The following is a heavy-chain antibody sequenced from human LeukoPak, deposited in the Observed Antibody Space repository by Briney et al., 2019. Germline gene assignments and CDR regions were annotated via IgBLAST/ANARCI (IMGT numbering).Heavy chain of an antibody. J-gene: IGHJ4*02. CDR2: INHSGSA. V-gene: IGHV4-34*01. Sequence: SETLSLTFAVYGGSFSCYYWSWIRQPPGKGLEWIGEINHSGSANYNPSLKSRVTISLDTSKNQFSLKLSSVTAADTAVYYCARGQGTVTTHWGQGTLVTVSS. D-gene: IGHD4-17*01. CDR3: ARGQGTVTTH. CDR1: GGSFSCYY.